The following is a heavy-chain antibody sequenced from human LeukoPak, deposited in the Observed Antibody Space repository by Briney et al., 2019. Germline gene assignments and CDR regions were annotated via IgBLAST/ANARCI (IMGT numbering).Heavy chain of an antibody. J-gene: IGHJ4*02. CDR2: IIPIFGTA. CDR1: GGTFSSYA. CDR3: ARDFFRGYSYGRYYFDY. V-gene: IGHV1-69*05. Sequence: SVKVSCKASGGTFSSYAISWVRQAPGQGLEWMGRIIPIFGTANYAQKFQGRVTITTDGSTSTAYMELSSLRSEDTAVYYCARDFFRGYSYGRYYFDYWGQGTLVTVSS. D-gene: IGHD5-18*01.